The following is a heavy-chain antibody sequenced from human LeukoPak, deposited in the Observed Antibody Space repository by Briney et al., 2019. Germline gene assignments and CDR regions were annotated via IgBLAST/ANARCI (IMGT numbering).Heavy chain of an antibody. CDR1: GGSISSYY. D-gene: IGHD2-15*01. J-gene: IGHJ3*02. CDR2: IYYSGST. Sequence: SETLSLTCTVSGGSISSYYWSWIRQPPGKGLEWLGYIYYSGSTNYNPSLKSRVTISVDTSKNQFSLKLSSVTAADTAVYYCAREEVVAAMGAFDIWGQGTMVTVSS. CDR3: AREEVVAAMGAFDI. V-gene: IGHV4-59*01.